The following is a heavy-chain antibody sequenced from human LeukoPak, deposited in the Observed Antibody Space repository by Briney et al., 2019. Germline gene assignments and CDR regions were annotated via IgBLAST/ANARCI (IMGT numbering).Heavy chain of an antibody. D-gene: IGHD3-10*01. J-gene: IGHJ5*01. CDR3: AACREDGSGSLFLGWFDS. V-gene: IGHV1-69*10. CDR1: LSTFSSYA. Sequence: SVKVSCKPSLSTFSSYAITTVRQSPRQQLEWMGGIIHIFRMANYAQNFQARVTITADKSTSTAYMELSSLRSEDTAVYYCAACREDGSGSLFLGWFDSWGQGTLVTVSS. CDR2: IIHIFRMA.